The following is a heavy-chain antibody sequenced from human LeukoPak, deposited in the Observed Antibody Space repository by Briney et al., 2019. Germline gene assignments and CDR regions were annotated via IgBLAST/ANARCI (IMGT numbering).Heavy chain of an antibody. D-gene: IGHD6-13*01. V-gene: IGHV3-23*01. Sequence: GGSLRLSCAASGFTFSSYAMSWVRQAPGKGLEWVSAISGSGGSTYYADSVKGRFTISRDNSKNTLYLQMNSLRAEDTALYYCARDLGIAAASWFDPWGQGTLVTVSS. CDR1: GFTFSSYA. CDR3: ARDLGIAAASWFDP. J-gene: IGHJ5*02. CDR2: ISGSGGST.